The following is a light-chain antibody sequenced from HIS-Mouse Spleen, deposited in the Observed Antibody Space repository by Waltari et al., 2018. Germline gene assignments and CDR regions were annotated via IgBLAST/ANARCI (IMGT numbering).Light chain of an antibody. J-gene: IGLJ2*01. CDR1: GRDVGGYNS. CDR3: SSYTSSSTLGV. CDR2: DVS. V-gene: IGLV2-14*03. Sequence: QSALTQPASVSGSPGQSITFSFTGTGRDVGGYNSVSWYQQHPGKAPKLMIYDVSNRPSGVSNRFSGSKSGNTASLTISGLQAEDEADYYCSSYTSSSTLGVFGGGTKLTVL.